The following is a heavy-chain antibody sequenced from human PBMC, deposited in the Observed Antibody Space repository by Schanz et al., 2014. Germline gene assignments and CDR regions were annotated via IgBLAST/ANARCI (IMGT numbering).Heavy chain of an antibody. CDR1: GYTFSSYG. V-gene: IGHV1-18*01. D-gene: IGHD1-26*01. J-gene: IGHJ4*02. CDR3: SRAFSADVGNYFDY. CDR2: INGYNGHT. Sequence: QVQLVQSGAEVKKPGASVKVSCKASGYTFSSYGITWVRQAPGQGLEWMGWINGYNGHTLYAQKFQGRVTMTTDTSASTSYMELTNLRIDGAAVYCCSRAFSADVGNYFDYWGQGTLVTVSS.